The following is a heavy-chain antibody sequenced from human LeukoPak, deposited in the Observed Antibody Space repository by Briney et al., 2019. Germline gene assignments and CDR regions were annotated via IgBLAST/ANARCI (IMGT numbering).Heavy chain of an antibody. D-gene: IGHD3-10*01. CDR3: VGASRSGYFDY. J-gene: IGHJ4*02. V-gene: IGHV3-53*01. Sequence: GGSLRLSCAASGFTVSSYYMSWVRQAPGKGLEWVSVIYSGGSTYYADSVKGRYTISRDNSKNTRYLEMNSLRAEDTAVYYCVGASRSGYFDYWGQGTLVTVSS. CDR2: IYSGGST. CDR1: GFTVSSYY.